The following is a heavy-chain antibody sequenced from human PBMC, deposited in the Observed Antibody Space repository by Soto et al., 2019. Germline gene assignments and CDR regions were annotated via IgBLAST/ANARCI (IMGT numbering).Heavy chain of an antibody. D-gene: IGHD2-2*01. V-gene: IGHV3-30*04. Sequence: QVQLVESGGGVVQPGRSLRLSCAASGFTFSSYGMHWVRQAPGKGLAWLAVISYDGRDKYNADSVKGRFTISRDNSKNTLFLQTSSLKADDTAVYYCARTRASSDYYFYFGMDVWGQGTTVTVSS. CDR1: GFTFSSYG. CDR3: ARTRASSDYYFYFGMDV. CDR2: ISYDGRDK. J-gene: IGHJ6*02.